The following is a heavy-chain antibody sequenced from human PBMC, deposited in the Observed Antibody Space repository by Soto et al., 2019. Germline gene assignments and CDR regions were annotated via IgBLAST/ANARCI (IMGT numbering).Heavy chain of an antibody. J-gene: IGHJ3*01. D-gene: IGHD3-10*01. V-gene: IGHV3-23*01. Sequence: EMQLLESGGGLVQPGGSLRLSCVVSGFSFSTYGVTWVRQAPGKGLEWVCGVSGGSGVTHYTDSVKGRFTISGDDSKNTVYLEMNSVRADDTAVYYCAKDMGPSPRPPDSLDVWGQGTMVTVSS. CDR2: VSGGSGVT. CDR1: GFSFSTYG. CDR3: AKDMGPSPRPPDSLDV.